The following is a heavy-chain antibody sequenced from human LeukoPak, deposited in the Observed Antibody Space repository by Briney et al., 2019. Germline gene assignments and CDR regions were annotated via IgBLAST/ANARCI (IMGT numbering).Heavy chain of an antibody. CDR1: GYTFTSYG. CDR2: ISAYNGNT. D-gene: IGHD3-22*01. CDR3: ARDPVYDSSAGGAFDP. V-gene: IGHV1-18*01. J-gene: IGHJ5*02. Sequence: ASVKVSGKASGYTFTSYGISWVRQAPGQGLEWMGWISAYNGNTNYAQKLQGRVTMTTDTSPSTAYMELRSLRSDDTAVYYCARDPVYDSSAGGAFDPWGQGTLVTVSS.